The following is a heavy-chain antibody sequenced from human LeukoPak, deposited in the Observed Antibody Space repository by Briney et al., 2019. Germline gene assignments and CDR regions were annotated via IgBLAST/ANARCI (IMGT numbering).Heavy chain of an antibody. CDR1: GGSFSGYY. CDR2: INHSGST. V-gene: IGHV4-34*01. J-gene: IGHJ4*02. Sequence: NPSETLSLTCAVYGGSFSGYYWSWIRQPPGKGLEWIGEINHSGSTNYNPSLKSRVTISVDTSKNQFSLKLSSVTAADTAVYYCARHPFATPFDYWGRGTLLTVSS. D-gene: IGHD2-15*01. CDR3: ARHPFATPFDY.